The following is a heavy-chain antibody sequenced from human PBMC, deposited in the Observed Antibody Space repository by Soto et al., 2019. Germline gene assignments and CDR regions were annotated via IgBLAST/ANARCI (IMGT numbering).Heavy chain of an antibody. D-gene: IGHD2-2*01. CDR3: VRDSTAFLFDY. J-gene: IGHJ4*02. V-gene: IGHV4-61*01. CDR1: GGSVRSGSFY. Sequence: SETLSLTCTVSGGSVRSGSFYWSWIRQPPGKGLEWIGYIYQSGRTSYNPSLTGRVSMSIDTSKNQFSLNVSSVTAADTAVYYCVRDSTAFLFDYWGQGAKVTVSS. CDR2: IYQSGRT.